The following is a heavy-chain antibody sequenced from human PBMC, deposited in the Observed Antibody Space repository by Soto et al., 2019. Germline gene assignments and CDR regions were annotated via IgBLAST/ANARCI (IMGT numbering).Heavy chain of an antibody. CDR1: GGSFKTYY. CDR2: IYTSGSP. Sequence: QVHLQESGPGLVKPSETLSLTCTVSGGSFKTYYWSWIRQPAGKGLEWIGHIYTSGSPTYNPSLTSRVTMSVDSSKNQFSMKLGSVTAADTAVYYCARDAARSSWTWFDYWGQGSLVTVSS. J-gene: IGHJ5*01. D-gene: IGHD6-13*01. CDR3: ARDAARSSWTWFDY. V-gene: IGHV4-4*07.